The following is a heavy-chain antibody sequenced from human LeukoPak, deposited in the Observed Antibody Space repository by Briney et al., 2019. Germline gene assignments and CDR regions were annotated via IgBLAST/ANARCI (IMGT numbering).Heavy chain of an antibody. CDR1: GYTFTSYA. CDR2: INTNTGNP. D-gene: IGHD3-3*01. J-gene: IGHJ4*02. Sequence: ASVKVSCKASGYTFTSYAMNWVRQAPGQGLEWMGWINTNTGNPTYAQGFTGRFVFSLDTSVSTAYLQISSLKAEDTAVYYCAILGGHDFWSGYYFGYWGQGTLVTVSS. CDR3: AILGGHDFWSGYYFGY. V-gene: IGHV7-4-1*02.